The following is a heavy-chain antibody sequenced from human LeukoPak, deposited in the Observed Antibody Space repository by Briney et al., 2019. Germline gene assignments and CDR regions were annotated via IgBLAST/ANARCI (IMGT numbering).Heavy chain of an antibody. D-gene: IGHD3-22*01. Sequence: GGSLRLSCAASGFTFSSYAMPWVRQAPGKGLEWVAVISYDGSNKYYADSVKGRFTISRDNSKNTLYLQMNSLRAEDTAVYYCARVVTMIVVVNDAFDIWGQGTMVTVSS. J-gene: IGHJ3*02. CDR3: ARVVTMIVVVNDAFDI. CDR2: ISYDGSNK. V-gene: IGHV3-30-3*01. CDR1: GFTFSSYA.